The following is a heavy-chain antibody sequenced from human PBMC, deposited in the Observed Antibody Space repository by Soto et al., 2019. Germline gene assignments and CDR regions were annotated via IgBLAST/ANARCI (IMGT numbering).Heavy chain of an antibody. CDR2: IYYSGST. J-gene: IGHJ6*02. CDR3: ARDQAYDYTSPGDYYYYGMDV. V-gene: IGHV4-31*03. D-gene: IGHD4-4*01. Sequence: QVQLQESGPGLVKPSQTLSLTCTVSGGSISSGGHYWNWIRQHPGKGLEWIGYIYYSGSTYYNPSLKSRVTISVDTSKHQFSLKLSSVTAADTAVYYCARDQAYDYTSPGDYYYYGMDVWGQGTTVTVSS. CDR1: GGSISSGGHY.